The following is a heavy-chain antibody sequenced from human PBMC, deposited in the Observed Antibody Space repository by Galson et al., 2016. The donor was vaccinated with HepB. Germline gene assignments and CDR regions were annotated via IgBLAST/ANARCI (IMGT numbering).Heavy chain of an antibody. CDR1: GFTFSTYS. J-gene: IGHJ4*02. Sequence: SLRLSCAASGFTFSTYSMNWVRQRPGKALAWLSHLSSRFGTIFYADSVKGRFTSSRDNGKNLVFLQLNGLRDDDTALYYCARGLEQPVGHFDVWGQGTLVTVSS. D-gene: IGHD1/OR15-1a*01. CDR3: ARGLEQPVGHFDV. CDR2: LSSRFGTI. V-gene: IGHV3-48*02.